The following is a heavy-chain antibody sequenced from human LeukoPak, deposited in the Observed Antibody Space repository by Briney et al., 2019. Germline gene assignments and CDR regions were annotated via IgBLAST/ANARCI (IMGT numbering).Heavy chain of an antibody. CDR2: INWSGVRT. D-gene: IGHD3-10*01. Sequence: PGGSLRLSCAASGFTFDDYGMSWVRQAPGKGLEWVSGINWSGVRTGYADSLKGRFTISRDNAKNSLYLQMNSLRAEDTAVYYCARGMYYYGSGSSFDNWGQGTLVTVSS. V-gene: IGHV3-20*04. CDR1: GFTFDDYG. CDR3: ARGMYYYGSGSSFDN. J-gene: IGHJ4*02.